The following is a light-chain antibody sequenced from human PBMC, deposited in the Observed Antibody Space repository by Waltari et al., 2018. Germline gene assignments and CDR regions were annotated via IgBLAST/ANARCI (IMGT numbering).Light chain of an antibody. CDR1: PDISVW. CDR3: QQYNDYFP. V-gene: IGKV1-5*03. J-gene: IGKJ4*01. CDR2: KAS. Sequence: DVRLTQSPSTLSASVGDRVSITCRANPDISVWVAWYQQKPGQAPKLLIYKASTLQNGGPSRFSGSGSGTEFTLTITNLQPDDFATYYCQQYNDYFPFGGGTTVEI.